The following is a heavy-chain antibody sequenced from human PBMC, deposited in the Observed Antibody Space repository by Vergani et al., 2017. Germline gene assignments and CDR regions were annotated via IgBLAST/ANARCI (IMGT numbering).Heavy chain of an antibody. CDR3: AREXYYDSSGYYPSFDY. Sequence: QAQLVQSGAEVKKPGSSVKVSCKASGGTFSSYTISWVRQAPGQGLEWMGRIIPILGIANYAQKFQGRVTITADKSTSTAYMELSSLRSEDTAVYYCAREXYYDSSGYYPSFDYWGQGTLVTVSS. J-gene: IGHJ4*02. CDR2: IIPILGIA. CDR1: GGTFSSYT. D-gene: IGHD3-22*01. V-gene: IGHV1-69*08.